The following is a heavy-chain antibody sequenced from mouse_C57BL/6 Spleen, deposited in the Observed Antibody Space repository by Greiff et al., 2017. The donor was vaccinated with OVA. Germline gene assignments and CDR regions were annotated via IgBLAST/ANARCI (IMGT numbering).Heavy chain of an antibody. V-gene: IGHV14-4*01. Sequence: VQLQQSGAELVRPGASVKLSCTASGFNIKDDYMHWVKQRPEQGLEWIGWIDPENGDTEYASKFQGKATITADTSSNTAYLQLSSLTSEDTAVYYCAYSKGVAYWGKGTLVTVSA. J-gene: IGHJ3*01. D-gene: IGHD2-5*01. CDR1: GFNIKDDY. CDR3: AYSKGVAY. CDR2: IDPENGDT.